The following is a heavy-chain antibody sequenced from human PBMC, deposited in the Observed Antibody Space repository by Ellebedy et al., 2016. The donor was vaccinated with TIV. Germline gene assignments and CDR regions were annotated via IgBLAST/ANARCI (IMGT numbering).Heavy chain of an antibody. J-gene: IGHJ6*02. CDR2: IYHSGST. D-gene: IGHD3-16*01. V-gene: IGHV4-61*08. CDR3: ASYTADYYYYGLDV. Sequence: SETLSLTXSVSGDSVSSVGSYWNWIRQPPGKGLEWIGHIYHSGSTNYNPSLKSRVTISIDTSKSQFSLKLSSVTAADTAVYYCASYTADYYYYGLDVWGQGTTVTVSS. CDR1: GDSVSSVGSY.